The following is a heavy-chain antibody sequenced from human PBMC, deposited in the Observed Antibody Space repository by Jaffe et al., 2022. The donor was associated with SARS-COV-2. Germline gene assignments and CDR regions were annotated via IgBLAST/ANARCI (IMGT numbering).Heavy chain of an antibody. D-gene: IGHD6-19*01. J-gene: IGHJ4*02. CDR2: VKSKSDGGTI. CDR3: GAGTGATDFDY. Sequence: EVQLVESGGGLVKPGGSLRLSCAASGFSFSNACMSWARQAPGKGLEWIGRVKSKSDGGTIDYAAPVKGRFTISRDDSKNTLYLQMNSLKTEDTAMFYCGAGTGATDFDYWGQGTLVTVSS. CDR1: GFSFSNAC. V-gene: IGHV3-15*01.